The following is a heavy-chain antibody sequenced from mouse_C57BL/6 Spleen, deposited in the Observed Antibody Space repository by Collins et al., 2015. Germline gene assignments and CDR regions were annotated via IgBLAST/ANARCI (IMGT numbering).Heavy chain of an antibody. Sequence: QVQLKQSGPDLVQPSQSLSITCTVSGFSLTSYGVHWVRQSPGKGLEWLGVIWRGGSTAYTAPFMSRLIITKDNSKSQVFFKMNSLQADDTAIYYCAKRNWDGWYFDVWGTGTTVTVSS. D-gene: IGHD4-1*01. CDR3: AKRNWDGWYFDV. CDR1: GFSLTSYG. V-gene: IGHV2-5*01. CDR2: IWRGGST. J-gene: IGHJ1*03.